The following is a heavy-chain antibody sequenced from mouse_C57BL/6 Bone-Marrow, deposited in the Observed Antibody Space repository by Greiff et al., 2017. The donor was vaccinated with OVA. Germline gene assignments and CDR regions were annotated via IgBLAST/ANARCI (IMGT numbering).Heavy chain of an antibody. Sequence: EVQVVGSGGGLVQPKGSLTLSCAASGFTFNTYAIHWVRLAPGPGLEWIGRMRSKSSKYATYYADSVKDRFTISRDDSQSMLYLQMNNLKTEDTAMYYCVRAVDAMDDWGQGPSVTGSS. D-gene: IGHD1-1*01. J-gene: IGHJ4*01. V-gene: IGHV10-3*01. CDR2: MRSKSSKYAT. CDR3: VRAVDAMDD. CDR1: GFTFNTYA.